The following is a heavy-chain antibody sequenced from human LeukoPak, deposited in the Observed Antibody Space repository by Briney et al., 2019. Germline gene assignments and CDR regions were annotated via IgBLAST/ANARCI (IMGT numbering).Heavy chain of an antibody. V-gene: IGHV4-34*01. CDR3: ARTGTRPGIAAAGFDY. CDR2: INHSGST. CDR1: GGSFSGYY. Sequence: SETLSLTCAVYGGSFSGYYWSWIRQPPGKGLEWIGKINHSGSTNYNPSLKSRVTISVDTSKNQFSLKLSSVTAADTAVYYCARTGTRPGIAAAGFDYWGQGTLVTVSS. J-gene: IGHJ4*02. D-gene: IGHD6-13*01.